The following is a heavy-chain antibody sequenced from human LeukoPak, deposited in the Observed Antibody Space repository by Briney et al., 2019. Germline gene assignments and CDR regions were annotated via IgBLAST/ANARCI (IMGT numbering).Heavy chain of an antibody. J-gene: IGHJ4*02. CDR2: INPNSGGT. V-gene: IGHV1-2*02. D-gene: IGHD3-22*01. Sequence: ASVKVSCKASGYTFTGYYMHWVRQAPGQGLEWMGWINPNSGGTNYAQKFQGRVTMTRDTSISTAYMELSRLRSDDTAVYYCARARNPKYYYDSSGYYGYWGQGTLVTVSS. CDR1: GYTFTGYY. CDR3: ARARNPKYYYDSSGYYGY.